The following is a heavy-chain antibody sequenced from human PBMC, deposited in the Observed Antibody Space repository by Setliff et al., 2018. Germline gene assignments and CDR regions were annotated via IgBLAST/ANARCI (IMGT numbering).Heavy chain of an antibody. CDR3: ARESSGSSP. CDR2: ISYDGGSK. D-gene: IGHD3-10*01. J-gene: IGHJ5*02. V-gene: IGHV3-30*10. Sequence: SCSASGFSFSTYDFHWVRQAPGKGLEWVAVISYDGGSKYYTDSVKGRFIISRDSSTSTVYLQMNSLRAEDTAVYYCARESSGSSPWGQGTLVTVSS. CDR1: GFSFSTYD.